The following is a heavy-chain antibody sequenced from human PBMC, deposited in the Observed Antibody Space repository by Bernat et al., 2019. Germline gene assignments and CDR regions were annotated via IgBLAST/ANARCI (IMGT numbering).Heavy chain of an antibody. D-gene: IGHD3-3*01. CDR1: GGSISSYY. Sequence: QVQLQESGPGLVKPSETLSLTYTVSGGSISSYYWSWIRQPPGKGLEWIGYIYYSGSTNYNPSLKSRVTISVDTSKNQFSLKLSSVTAADTAVYYCARGPPIYDFWSGSHYFDYWGQGTLVTVSS. J-gene: IGHJ4*02. CDR2: IYYSGST. V-gene: IGHV4-59*08. CDR3: ARGPPIYDFWSGSHYFDY.